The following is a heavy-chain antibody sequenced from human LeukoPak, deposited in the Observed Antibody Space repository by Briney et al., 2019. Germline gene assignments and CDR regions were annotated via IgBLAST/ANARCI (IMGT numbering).Heavy chain of an antibody. CDR1: GYTFTSYD. J-gene: IGHJ5*01. CDR2: INPSNGYT. V-gene: IGHV1-18*01. Sequence: ASVKVSCKASGYTFTSYDINWVRQAPGQGLEWMGWINPSNGYTNDAQKLQGRLTMTTDTSTSTANMKLRSLRSDDTAVYYCARGGYCTGTNCRNWFDSWGQGTLVTVSS. D-gene: IGHD2-2*01. CDR3: ARGGYCTGTNCRNWFDS.